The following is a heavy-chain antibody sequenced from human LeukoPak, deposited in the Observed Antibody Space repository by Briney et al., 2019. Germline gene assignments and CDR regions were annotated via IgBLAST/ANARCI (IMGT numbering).Heavy chain of an antibody. CDR1: GYTFTGYY. J-gene: IGHJ4*02. Sequence: ASVKVSCKASGYTFTGYYMHWVRQAPGQGLEWMGWINPNSGGTNYARKFQGRVTMTRDTSISTAYMELSRLRSDDTAVYYCARVESKEWLFFDYWGQGTLVTVSS. D-gene: IGHD3-3*01. V-gene: IGHV1-2*02. CDR2: INPNSGGT. CDR3: ARVESKEWLFFDY.